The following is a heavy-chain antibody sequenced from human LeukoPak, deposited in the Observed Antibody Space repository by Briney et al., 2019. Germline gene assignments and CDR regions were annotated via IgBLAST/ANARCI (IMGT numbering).Heavy chain of an antibody. V-gene: IGHV4-39*07. CDR3: AREGGPFRPLDY. CDR2: IYYSGST. Sequence: SETLSLTCTVSGGSISSSSYYWVWIRRPPGKGLEWIGTIYYSGSTYYNPTLKSRLTISVDTSKNQFSLQLSSVTAADTAVYYCAREGGPFRPLDYSGQGTLVTVSS. J-gene: IGHJ4*02. D-gene: IGHD2/OR15-2a*01. CDR1: GGSISSSSYY.